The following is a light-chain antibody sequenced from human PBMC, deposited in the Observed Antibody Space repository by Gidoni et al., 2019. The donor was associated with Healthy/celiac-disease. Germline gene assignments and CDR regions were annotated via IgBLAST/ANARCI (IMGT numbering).Light chain of an antibody. CDR3: QQSYSTPWT. Sequence: DIQLSQYPSSLSASVGDRLTITCRASQSIISYLNWYQQKPGKAPKLLIYAASSLQSGVPSRFIGSGSGTDLTFTISILQPEDFATYYCQQSYSTPWTFGQGTKVEIK. CDR2: AAS. J-gene: IGKJ1*01. V-gene: IGKV1-39*01. CDR1: QSIISY.